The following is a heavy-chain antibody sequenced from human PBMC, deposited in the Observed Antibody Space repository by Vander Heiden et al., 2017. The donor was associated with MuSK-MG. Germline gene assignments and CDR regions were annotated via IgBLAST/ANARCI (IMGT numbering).Heavy chain of an antibody. Sequence: EVQLVESGGGLVQPGGSLKLSCAGSGFTFSGPAIHWVRQASGKGLEWVGRIRGKVNSYATAYGASVKGRFTVSRDDSKNTAYLQMNSLKTEDTAVYYCSIPDLDGNNFSGFNWGQGTLVTVSS. V-gene: IGHV3-73*02. J-gene: IGHJ4*02. CDR1: GFTFSGPA. CDR2: IRGKVNSYAT. CDR3: SIPDLDGNNFSGFN. D-gene: IGHD5-12*01.